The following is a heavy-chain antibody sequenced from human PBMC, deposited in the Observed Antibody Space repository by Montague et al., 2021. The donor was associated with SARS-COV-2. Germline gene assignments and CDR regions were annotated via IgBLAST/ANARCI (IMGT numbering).Heavy chain of an antibody. D-gene: IGHD3-10*01. Sequence: SETLSLTCAVYGGSFSGHYWNWIRQPPGKGLEWIGEINHSGSTNNNPSLKSRVTTSVDTSENQFSLKLSSVTAADTAVYYCARGARQGYGFRLGSFDYWGQGTLVTVSS. CDR2: INHSGST. J-gene: IGHJ4*02. V-gene: IGHV4-34*01. CDR3: ARGARQGYGFRLGSFDY. CDR1: GGSFSGHY.